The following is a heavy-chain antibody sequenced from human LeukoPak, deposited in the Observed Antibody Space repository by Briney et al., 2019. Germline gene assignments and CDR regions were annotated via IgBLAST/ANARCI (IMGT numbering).Heavy chain of an antibody. Sequence: WASVKVSCKASGYTFTSYGISWVRQAPGQGLEWMGWISAYNGNTNYAQKLQGRVTMTTDTSTSTAYMELRSLRSDDTAVYYCARDPTGYYDSSGSFDYWGQGTLATVSS. J-gene: IGHJ4*02. V-gene: IGHV1-18*01. D-gene: IGHD3-22*01. CDR3: ARDPTGYYDSSGSFDY. CDR1: GYTFTSYG. CDR2: ISAYNGNT.